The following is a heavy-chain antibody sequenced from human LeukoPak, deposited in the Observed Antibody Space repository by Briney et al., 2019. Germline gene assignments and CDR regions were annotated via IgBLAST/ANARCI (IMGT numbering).Heavy chain of an antibody. CDR1: GFPFRSYS. Sequence: PGGSLRLSCAVSGFPFRSYSFNWVRQAPGKGLEWVSYISRDITTIYYADSVKGRFIISRDNAKNSLYLQMNSLRAEDTAVYYCARVLPDVGFGDGLDNWGQGTLVTVSS. D-gene: IGHD4-17*01. V-gene: IGHV3-48*01. CDR3: ARVLPDVGFGDGLDN. J-gene: IGHJ4*02. CDR2: ISRDITTI.